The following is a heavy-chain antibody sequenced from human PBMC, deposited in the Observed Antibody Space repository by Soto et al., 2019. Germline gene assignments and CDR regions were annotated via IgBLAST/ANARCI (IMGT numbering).Heavy chain of an antibody. CDR3: AHSSEGQQLGVDWFNP. V-gene: IGHV2-5*02. J-gene: IGHJ5*02. CDR1: GFSLSTSGVG. CDR2: IYWDDGK. D-gene: IGHD6-13*01. Sequence: GPTLVNPTQTLTLTCTFSGFSLSTSGVGVGWIRQPPGKALEWLALIYWDDGKRYSPSLKSRLTITKDTSKNQLVLTMTNMDPVDTATYYCAHSSEGQQLGVDWFNPWGQGTLVTVSS.